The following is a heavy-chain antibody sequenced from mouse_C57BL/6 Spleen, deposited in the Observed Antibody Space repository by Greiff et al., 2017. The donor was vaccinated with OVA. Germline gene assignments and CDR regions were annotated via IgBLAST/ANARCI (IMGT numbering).Heavy chain of an antibody. V-gene: IGHV1-15*01. CDR1: GYTFTDYE. D-gene: IGHD1-1*01. CDR3: TRKGGFTTVVEGY. CDR2: IDPETGGT. Sequence: QVQLQQSGAELVRPGASVTLSCKASGYTFTDYEMHWVKQTPVHGLEWIGAIDPETGGTAYNQKFKGKAILTADKSSSTAYMELRSLTSEDSAVYYCTRKGGFTTVVEGYWGRGTTLTVSS. J-gene: IGHJ2*01.